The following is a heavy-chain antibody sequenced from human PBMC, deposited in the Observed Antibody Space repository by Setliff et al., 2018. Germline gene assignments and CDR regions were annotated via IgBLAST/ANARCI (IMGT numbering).Heavy chain of an antibody. D-gene: IGHD2-2*01. CDR3: ARVLFHCSSTSCYLDAFDI. CDR2: ISAYNGNT. Sequence: ASVKVSCQASGYTFISYGISWVRQAPGQGLEWMGWISAYNGNTNYAQKLQGRVTMTTDTSTSTAYMELRSLRSDDTAVYYCARVLFHCSSTSCYLDAFDIWGQGTMVTVSS. V-gene: IGHV1-18*01. CDR1: GYTFISYG. J-gene: IGHJ3*02.